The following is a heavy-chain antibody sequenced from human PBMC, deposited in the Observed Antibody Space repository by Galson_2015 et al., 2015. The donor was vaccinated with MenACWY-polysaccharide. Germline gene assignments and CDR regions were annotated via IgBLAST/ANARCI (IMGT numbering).Heavy chain of an antibody. CDR2: INPNTGGT. V-gene: IGHV1-2*06. CDR3: ARERGVIVLADNWFDP. D-gene: IGHD3-10*01. Sequence: SVKVSCKASGFTFTDYYFHWVRQAPGQGLEWMGRINPNTGGTTYTQKVQGRVTMTRDTSISTAYMELSRLRSDDTAVYYCARERGVIVLADNWFDPWGQGTLVTVSS. J-gene: IGHJ5*02. CDR1: GFTFTDYY.